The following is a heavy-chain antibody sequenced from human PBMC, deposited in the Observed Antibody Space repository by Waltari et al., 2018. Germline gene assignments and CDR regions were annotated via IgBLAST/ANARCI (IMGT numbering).Heavy chain of an antibody. J-gene: IGHJ3*02. Sequence: QLQLRESGPGLLKPSETLSLTCSVSGDSIGSGYYYWGWIRQAPGKGLEWIGRFYFAGGTYYNPPLKGRLTISVDTSKNQFSLRLSSVTAADTAVYYCAREVGGSSWSTTPRGDAFDIWGQGTMVTVSS. V-gene: IGHV4-39*07. CDR2: FYFAGGT. CDR1: GDSIGSGYYY. CDR3: AREVGGSSWSTTPRGDAFDI. D-gene: IGHD6-13*01.